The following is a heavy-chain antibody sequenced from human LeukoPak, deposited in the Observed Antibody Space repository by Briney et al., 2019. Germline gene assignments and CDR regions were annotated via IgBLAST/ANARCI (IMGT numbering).Heavy chain of an antibody. D-gene: IGHD6-19*01. V-gene: IGHV3-64*01. CDR1: GFTFSSYA. J-gene: IGHJ3*02. Sequence: GGSLRLSCAASGFTFSSYALSWVRQAPGKGLEWVSAISGSGASTYYANSVKGRFTISRDNSKNTLYLQMGSLRAEDMAVYYCAREKRRQWLVRREAFDIWGQGTMVTVSS. CDR2: ISGSGAST. CDR3: AREKRRQWLVRREAFDI.